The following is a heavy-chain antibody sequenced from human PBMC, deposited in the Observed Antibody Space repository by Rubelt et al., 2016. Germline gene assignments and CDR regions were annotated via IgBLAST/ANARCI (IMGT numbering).Heavy chain of an antibody. Sequence: QITLKESGPTLVKPTQTLTLTCTFSGFSLSTSGVGVGWIRQPPGEAMEWLALIYWDADKRYSPSLKRRLTICKDTSKNQVTPTMTKIVPVDTATYYYARGVCSGCDTDGSFDPWGQGTLVTVSS. J-gene: IGHJ5*02. CDR2: IYWDADK. CDR1: GFSLSTSGVG. V-gene: IGHV2-5*02. CDR3: ARGVCSGCDTDGSFDP. D-gene: IGHD3-3*01.